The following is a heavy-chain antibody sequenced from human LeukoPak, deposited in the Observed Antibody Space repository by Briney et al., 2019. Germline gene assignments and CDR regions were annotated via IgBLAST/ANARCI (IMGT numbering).Heavy chain of an antibody. CDR2: ISYDGSNK. D-gene: IGHD3-10*01. V-gene: IGHV3-30*18. CDR1: GXTLSSYG. Sequence: PGRSLRLSCAASGXTLSSYGMHWVRQAPGKGLEWVAVISYDGSNKYYADSVKGRFTISRDNSKNTLYLQMNSLRAEDTAVYYCAKESRGYYFDYWGQGTLVTVSS. CDR3: AKESRGYYFDY. J-gene: IGHJ4*02.